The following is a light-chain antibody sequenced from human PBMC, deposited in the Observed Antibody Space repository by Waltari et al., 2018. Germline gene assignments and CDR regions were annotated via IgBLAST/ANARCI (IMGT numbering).Light chain of an antibody. CDR3: AAWDFRVDLWV. CDR2: SDN. J-gene: IGLJ3*02. V-gene: IGLV1-44*01. CDR1: RTNRVATP. Sequence: QSVLTQPPPASATPGPQITISSPGARTNRVATPGTWYRHPPGPAPNLLIFSDNQRPTGVPDRFSGSKSGTSASLAISGLQSEDEAHYYCAAWDFRVDLWVFGGGTKLTVL.